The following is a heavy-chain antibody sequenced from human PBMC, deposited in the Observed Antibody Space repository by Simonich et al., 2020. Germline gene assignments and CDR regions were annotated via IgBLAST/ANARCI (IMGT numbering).Heavy chain of an antibody. CDR2: IYYSGNA. CDR1: GGSLSSSSYY. CDR3: ARQRVLMVYAIDY. J-gene: IGHJ4*02. D-gene: IGHD2-8*01. Sequence: QLQLQESGPGLVKPSETLSLTCTVSGGSLSSSSYYWGWIRQPPGMGLDGIGSIYYSGNAYDNPPLKSRVPRSVDKSKNQFARKLSSVTAADTAVYYCARQRVLMVYAIDYWGQGTLVTVSS. V-gene: IGHV4-39*01.